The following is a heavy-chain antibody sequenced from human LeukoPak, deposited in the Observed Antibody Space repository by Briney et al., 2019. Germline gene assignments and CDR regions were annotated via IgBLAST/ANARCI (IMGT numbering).Heavy chain of an antibody. CDR1: GFTFDDYA. CDR2: ISWNSGSI. Sequence: PGGSLRLSCAASGFTFDDYAMHWVRQAPGKGLEWVSGISWNSGSIGYADSVKGRFTISRDNAKNSLYLQMNSLRAEDTALYYCAKMAYGSGSYIDYWGQGTLVTVSS. CDR3: AKMAYGSGSYIDY. D-gene: IGHD3-10*01. J-gene: IGHJ4*02. V-gene: IGHV3-9*01.